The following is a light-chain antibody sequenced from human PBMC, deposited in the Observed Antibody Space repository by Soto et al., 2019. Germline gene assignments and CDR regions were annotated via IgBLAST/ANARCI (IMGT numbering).Light chain of an antibody. V-gene: IGLV2-8*01. CDR2: EVN. CDR3: SSYAGNNNLI. J-gene: IGLJ2*01. Sequence: QSALTQAPSASGSPGQSVTISCTGSSSDIGGYDFVSWYQKYPARVPKLMIYEVNKRPSGVPDRFSGSKSGNTASLTVSGLEAEDEADYYCSSYAGNNNLIFGGGTKLTVL. CDR1: SSDIGGYDF.